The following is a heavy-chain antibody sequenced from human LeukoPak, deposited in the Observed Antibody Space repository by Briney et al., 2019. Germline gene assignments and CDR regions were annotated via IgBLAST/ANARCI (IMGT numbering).Heavy chain of an antibody. Sequence: GGSLRLSCAASGFTVSSNYMSWVRQAPGKGLEWVSVIYSGGSTYYADSVKGRFTISRDNSKNTLYLQMNSLRAEDTAVYYCARDGRWFGELYLRYWGQGTLVTVSS. CDR3: ARDGRWFGELYLRY. D-gene: IGHD3-10*01. V-gene: IGHV3-66*01. J-gene: IGHJ4*02. CDR2: IYSGGST. CDR1: GFTVSSNY.